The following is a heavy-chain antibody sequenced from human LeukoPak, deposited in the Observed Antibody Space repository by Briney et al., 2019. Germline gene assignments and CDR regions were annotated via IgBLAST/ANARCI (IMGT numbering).Heavy chain of an antibody. CDR2: IRNNANNYAT. CDR1: GFTFSGSA. CDR3: TRSLNVSGISGSFDA. Sequence: GGSLRLSCAASGFTFSGSAMHWVRQASGKGLEWVGRIRNNANNYATAYAASLNGRFTISRDDSKNTVYLQMNSLKTEDTALYYCTRSLNVSGISGSFDAGGQEPLVTAPS. J-gene: IGHJ4*02. V-gene: IGHV3-73*01. D-gene: IGHD3-10*01.